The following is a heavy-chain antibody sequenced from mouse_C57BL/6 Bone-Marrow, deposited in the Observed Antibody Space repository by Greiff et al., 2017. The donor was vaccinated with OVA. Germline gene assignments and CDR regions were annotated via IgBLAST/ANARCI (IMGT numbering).Heavy chain of an antibody. Sequence: VQLQQSVAELVRPGASVKLSCTASGFNIKNTYMHWVKQRPEQGLAWIGRIDPANDNTKYAPKFQGKATMTASTSSNTSYLQLSSLSSDDTAVYCCARVNFGSSFYAMDYWGQGTSGTVSS. CDR1: GFNIKNTY. V-gene: IGHV14-3*01. J-gene: IGHJ4*01. D-gene: IGHD1-1*01. CDR3: ARVNFGSSFYAMDY. CDR2: IDPANDNT.